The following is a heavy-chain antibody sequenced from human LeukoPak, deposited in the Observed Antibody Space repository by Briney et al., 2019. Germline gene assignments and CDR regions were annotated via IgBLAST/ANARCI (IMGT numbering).Heavy chain of an antibody. CDR1: GYTFSTYD. V-gene: IGHV1-8*01. Sequence: ASVKVSCKASGYTFSTYDINWVRQATGQGLEWMGRMNPNIGNTGYEQTFQGRVTMTPNTSISTADKELSSLRSEDTAVYYCARGDILTGYAIDYWGQGTLVTVSS. J-gene: IGHJ4*02. D-gene: IGHD3-9*01. CDR3: ARGDILTGYAIDY. CDR2: MNPNIGNT.